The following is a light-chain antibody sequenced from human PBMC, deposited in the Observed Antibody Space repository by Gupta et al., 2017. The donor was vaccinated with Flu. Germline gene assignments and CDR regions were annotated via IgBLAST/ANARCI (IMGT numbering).Light chain of an antibody. Sequence: DIQMTQSPSTLSASVGDRVTITCRASQSIDSYLAWYQQKPGKAPNLLIYKASTLQSGVPSRFSGSGSGTEFTLTISSLQPDDFATYYCQQYNSYSYTFGQGTKVEIK. V-gene: IGKV1-5*03. CDR1: QSIDSY. CDR2: KAS. CDR3: QQYNSYSYT. J-gene: IGKJ2*01.